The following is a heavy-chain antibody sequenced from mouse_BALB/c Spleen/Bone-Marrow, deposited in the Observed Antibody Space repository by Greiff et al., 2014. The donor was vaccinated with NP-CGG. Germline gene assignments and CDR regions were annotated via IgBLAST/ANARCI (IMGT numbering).Heavy chain of an antibody. V-gene: IGHV5-4*02. CDR1: GFTFSDYY. Sequence: VQLKESGGGLVKPGGSLKLSCAASGFTFSDYYMYWVRQTPEKRLEWVATISDGRSYTYYPDSVKGRFTISRDNAKNNLYLQMSSLKSEDTAMYYCARDLITTATSFAYWGQGTLVTVSA. J-gene: IGHJ3*01. CDR2: ISDGRSYT. D-gene: IGHD1-2*01. CDR3: ARDLITTATSFAY.